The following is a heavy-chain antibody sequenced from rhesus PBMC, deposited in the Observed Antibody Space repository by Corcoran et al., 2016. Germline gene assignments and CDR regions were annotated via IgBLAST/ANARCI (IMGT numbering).Heavy chain of an antibody. D-gene: IGHD2-21*01. J-gene: IGHJ2*01. CDR1: GYSISSGYG. V-gene: IGHV4-127*01. Sequence: QVQLQESGPGLVKPSETLSLTCAVSGYSISSGYGWSWIRQPPGKGQEWIVYFCGSSGSTNYNPSLTSRVTISKDASKNQFSLKLSSVTAADTAVYYCARVWYYWYFDLWGPGTPITISS. CDR2: FCGSSGST. CDR3: ARVWYYWYFDL.